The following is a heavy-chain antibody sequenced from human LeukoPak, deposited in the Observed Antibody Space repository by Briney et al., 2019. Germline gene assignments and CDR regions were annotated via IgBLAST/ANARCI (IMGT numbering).Heavy chain of an antibody. CDR2: ISSSGSTI. J-gene: IGHJ6*03. V-gene: IGHV3-48*03. D-gene: IGHD3-16*02. CDR3: ARAGVRDYVWGSYRYTHYYYMDV. Sequence: GGSLRLSCAASGFTFSSYEMNWVRQAPGKGLEWVSYISSSGSTIYYADSVKGRFTISRDNAKNSLYLQMNSLRAEDTAVYYCARAGVRDYVWGSYRYTHYYYMDVWGKGTTVTISS. CDR1: GFTFSSYE.